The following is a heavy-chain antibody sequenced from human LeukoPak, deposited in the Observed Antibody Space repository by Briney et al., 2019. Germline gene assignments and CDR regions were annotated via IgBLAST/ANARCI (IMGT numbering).Heavy chain of an antibody. J-gene: IGHJ1*01. V-gene: IGHV3-23*01. CDR2: ISGSGGST. CDR1: GFTFSSYA. CDR3: AKDGYYYDSSGYWAHEYFQH. D-gene: IGHD3-22*01. Sequence: GGSLRLSCAASGFTFSSYAMSWVRQAPGKGLEWVSAISGSGGSTYHADSVKGRFTISRDNSKNTLYLQMNSLRAEDTAVYYCAKDGYYYDSSGYWAHEYFQHWGQGTLVTVSS.